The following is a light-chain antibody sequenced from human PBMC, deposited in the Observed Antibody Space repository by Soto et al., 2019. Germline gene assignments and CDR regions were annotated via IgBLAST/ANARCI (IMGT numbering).Light chain of an antibody. CDR3: ATWDGGLSGPFV. CDR2: TTN. CDR1: NSNIGSDI. J-gene: IGLJ1*01. Sequence: SGTPGQRATISCCGSNSNIGSDIVNCYQLLPGAAPEVLINTTNQRPSGVPERFSGSKSGTSASLAISGLQSEDEANSSCATWDGGLSGPFVFGTGTKVTVL. V-gene: IGLV1-44*01.